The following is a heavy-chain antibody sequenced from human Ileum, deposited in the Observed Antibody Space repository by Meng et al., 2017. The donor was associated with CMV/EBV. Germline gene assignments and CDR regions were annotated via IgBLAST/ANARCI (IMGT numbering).Heavy chain of an antibody. J-gene: IGHJ4*02. D-gene: IGHD6-19*01. Sequence: GESLKISCAASGFTFSDYYMSWIRRAPGKGLEWVSKISSGNAIYYADSVKGRFTISRDNAKNSLYLQMNSLKTEDTAVYYCTTAGSGWDFDYWGQGTLVTVSS. V-gene: IGHV3-11*01. CDR2: ISSGNAI. CDR3: TTAGSGWDFDY. CDR1: GFTFSDYY.